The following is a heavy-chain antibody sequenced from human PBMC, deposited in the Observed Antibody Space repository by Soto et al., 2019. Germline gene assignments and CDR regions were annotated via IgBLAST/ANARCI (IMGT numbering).Heavy chain of an antibody. D-gene: IGHD1-7*01. Sequence: SETLSLTCTVSGGSISSYYWSWIRQPPGKGLEWIGYIYYSGSTNYNPSLKSRVTISVDTSKNQFSLKLSSVTAADTAVYYCARARTTLLSDYWGQGTLVTVSS. J-gene: IGHJ4*02. CDR3: ARARTTLLSDY. CDR2: IYYSGST. CDR1: GGSISSYY. V-gene: IGHV4-59*01.